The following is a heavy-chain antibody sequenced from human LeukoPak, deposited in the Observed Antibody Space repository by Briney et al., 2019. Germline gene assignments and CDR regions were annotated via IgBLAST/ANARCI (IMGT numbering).Heavy chain of an antibody. CDR2: IYYSGST. D-gene: IGHD3-10*01. V-gene: IGHV4-59*01. J-gene: IGHJ4*02. Sequence: KPSETLSLTCTVSGGSISSYYWSWIRQPPGKGLEWMGYIYYSGSTNYNPSLKSRVTISVDTSKNQFSLKLSSVTAADTAVYYCAISGSGTYYDEQFDYWGQGTLVTVSS. CDR1: GGSISSYY. CDR3: AISGSGTYYDEQFDY.